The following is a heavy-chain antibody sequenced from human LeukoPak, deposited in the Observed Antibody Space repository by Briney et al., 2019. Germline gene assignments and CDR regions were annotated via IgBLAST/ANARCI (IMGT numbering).Heavy chain of an antibody. D-gene: IGHD5-12*01. V-gene: IGHV1-18*01. Sequence: WASVKVSCKASGYTFTSYGISWVRQAPGQGLEWMGWISAYNGNTNYAQKLQGRVTMTTDTSTSTAYMELRSLRSDDTAVYYCARDPGGYDPKGIRYYYGMDVWGQGTTVTVSS. CDR2: ISAYNGNT. J-gene: IGHJ6*02. CDR3: ARDPGGYDPKGIRYYYGMDV. CDR1: GYTFTSYG.